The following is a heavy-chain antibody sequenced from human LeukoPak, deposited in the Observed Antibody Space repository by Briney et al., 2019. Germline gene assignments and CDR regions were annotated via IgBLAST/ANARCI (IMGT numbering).Heavy chain of an antibody. V-gene: IGHV3-23*01. D-gene: IGHD5-24*01. J-gene: IGHJ4*02. Sequence: PGGSLRLSCAASGFSFSDFSMNWVRQAPGKGLEWVSYITGSGGSTYYADSVKGRFTISRDNSKNTLFLQMNSLRAEDTAVYYCAKVYSIDAYNYPFDYWGQGTLVTVSS. CDR3: AKVYSIDAYNYPFDY. CDR2: ITGSGGST. CDR1: GFSFSDFS.